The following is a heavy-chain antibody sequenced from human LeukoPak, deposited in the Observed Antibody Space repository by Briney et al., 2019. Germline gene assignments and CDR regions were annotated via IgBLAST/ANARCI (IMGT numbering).Heavy chain of an antibody. J-gene: IGHJ4*02. CDR2: IYSGGST. CDR1: GFTVSSNY. D-gene: IGHD1-26*01. V-gene: IGHV3-53*01. CDR3: ARDGGRYYFDY. Sequence: GGSLRLSCAASGFTVSSNYMSWVRQAPGRGLEWVSVIYSGGSTYYADSVKGRFTISRDNSKNTLYLQMNSLRAEDTAVYYCARDGGRYYFDYWGQGTLVTVSS.